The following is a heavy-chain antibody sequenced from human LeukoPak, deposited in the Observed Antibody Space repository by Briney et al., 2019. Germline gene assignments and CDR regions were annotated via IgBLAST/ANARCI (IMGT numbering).Heavy chain of an antibody. V-gene: IGHV1-69*13. CDR3: ARQKAGYSYGYFDY. CDR2: IIPIFGTA. J-gene: IGHJ4*02. CDR1: GGTFSSYA. Sequence: SVKVSCKASGGTFSSYATSWVRQAPGQGLEWMGGIIPIFGTANYAQKFQGRVTITADESTSTAYMELSSLRSEDTAVYYCARQKAGYSYGYFDYWGQGTLVTVSS. D-gene: IGHD5-18*01.